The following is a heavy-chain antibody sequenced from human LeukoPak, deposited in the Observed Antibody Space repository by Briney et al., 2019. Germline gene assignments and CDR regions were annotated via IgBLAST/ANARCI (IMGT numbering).Heavy chain of an antibody. J-gene: IGHJ4*02. Sequence: ASVKVSCKASVGTFSSYAISWVRQAPGQGLEWMGRIIPILGIANYPQKFQGRVTITADKSTSTAYMELSSLRSEDTAVYYCARVGDSSSGSAAFDYWGQGTLVTVSS. D-gene: IGHD6-6*01. CDR1: VGTFSSYA. V-gene: IGHV1-69*04. CDR3: ARVGDSSSGSAAFDY. CDR2: IIPILGIA.